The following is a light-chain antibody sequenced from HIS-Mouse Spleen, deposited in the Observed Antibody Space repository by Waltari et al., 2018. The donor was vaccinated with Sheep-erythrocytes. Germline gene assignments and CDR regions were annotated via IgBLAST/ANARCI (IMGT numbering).Light chain of an antibody. CDR1: SSDVGGYTY. CDR3: CSYAGSYNHV. Sequence: QSALTQPRSVSGSPGQSVTISCTGTSSDVGGYTYVSWYQQHPGKAPKLMIYDVSKRPSGVPDRFSGTKSGNTASLTISGLQAEDAADYYCCSYAGSYNHVFGTGTKVTVL. V-gene: IGLV2-11*01. J-gene: IGLJ1*01. CDR2: DVS.